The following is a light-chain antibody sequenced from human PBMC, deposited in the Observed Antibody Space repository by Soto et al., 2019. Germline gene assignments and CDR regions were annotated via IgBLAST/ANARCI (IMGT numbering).Light chain of an antibody. CDR2: RAS. CDR3: QQYGSSPLT. V-gene: IGKV3-20*01. J-gene: IGKJ5*01. CDR1: QSVSSSY. Sequence: EIVLTQSPGTLSLSPGERATLSCRASQSVSSSYLAWYQQKPGQAPKVLIYRASSRATGIPDRFSGSGSGTDFTLTISRLEPEDFAVYFCQQYGSSPLTFGGGTRLEI.